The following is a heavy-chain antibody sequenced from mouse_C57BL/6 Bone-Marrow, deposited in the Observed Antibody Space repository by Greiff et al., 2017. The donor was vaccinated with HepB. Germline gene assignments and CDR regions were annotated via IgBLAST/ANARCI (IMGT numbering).Heavy chain of an antibody. Sequence: QVQLQQPGAELVMPGASVKLSCKASGYTFTSYWMHWVKQRPGQGLEWIGEIDPSDSYTNYNQKFKGKSTLTVDKSSSTAYMQLSSLTSEDSAVYYCARSRCGDYWGQGTSVTVSS. CDR2: IDPSDSYT. CDR3: ARSRCGDY. J-gene: IGHJ4*01. CDR1: GYTFTSYW. V-gene: IGHV1-69*01.